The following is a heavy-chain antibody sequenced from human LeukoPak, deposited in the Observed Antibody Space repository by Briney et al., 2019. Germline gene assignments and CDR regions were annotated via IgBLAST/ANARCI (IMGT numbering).Heavy chain of an antibody. D-gene: IGHD5-12*01. J-gene: IGHJ4*02. CDR3: ARDLGIVATREPDY. Sequence: GGSLRLSCAASGFTFSSYSMNWVRQAPGKGLEWVSYISSSSSTIYYADSVKGRFTISRDNAKNSLYLQMNSLRAEDTAVYYCARDLGIVATREPDYWGQGTLVTVSS. V-gene: IGHV3-48*04. CDR2: ISSSSSTI. CDR1: GFTFSSYS.